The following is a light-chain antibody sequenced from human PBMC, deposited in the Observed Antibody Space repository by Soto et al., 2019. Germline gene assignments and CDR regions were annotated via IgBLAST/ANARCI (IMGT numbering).Light chain of an antibody. V-gene: IGKV2-28*01. Sequence: IVMTQSPLSVPVTHGPAASISCRPSEIILHSNGYHYLDWYLQKPGQSPQLLIYLGSNRASGVPDRFSGSGSGTDFTLKISRVEAEDVGVYYCMQALQTPLTFGGGTKVDIK. CDR2: LGS. J-gene: IGKJ4*01. CDR1: EIILHSNGYHY. CDR3: MQALQTPLT.